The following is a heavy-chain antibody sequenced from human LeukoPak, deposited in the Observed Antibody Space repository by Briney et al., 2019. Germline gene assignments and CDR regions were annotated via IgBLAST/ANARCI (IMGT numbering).Heavy chain of an antibody. CDR3: ASAQSCNGGGCSYGLDA. CDR1: GYTFTSYY. D-gene: IGHD2-15*01. CDR2: INPGGGST. J-gene: IGHJ6*02. Sequence: ASVKVSCKASGYTFTSYYMHWVRQAPGQGLEWMGMINPGGGSTSYAQKFQGRVTMTRDTSTTTVYMELSSLRSEDTAVHSCASAQSCNGGGCSYGLDAWGQGTTVTVSS. V-gene: IGHV1-46*01.